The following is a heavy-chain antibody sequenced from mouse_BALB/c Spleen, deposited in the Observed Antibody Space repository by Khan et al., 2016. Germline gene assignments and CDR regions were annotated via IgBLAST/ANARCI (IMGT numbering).Heavy chain of an antibody. Sequence: EVELVESGGGLVQPGGSLKLSCAASGFTFSTYAMSWVRQTPDKRLELVATINSNGGSTYYPDNVKGRFTISRDNAKNTLYLQMSNLESEDTAMYYCARVRQAVDYWGQGTSVTVSS. CDR2: INSNGGST. V-gene: IGHV5-6-3*01. CDR3: ARVRQAVDY. J-gene: IGHJ4*01. CDR1: GFTFSTYA. D-gene: IGHD2-14*01.